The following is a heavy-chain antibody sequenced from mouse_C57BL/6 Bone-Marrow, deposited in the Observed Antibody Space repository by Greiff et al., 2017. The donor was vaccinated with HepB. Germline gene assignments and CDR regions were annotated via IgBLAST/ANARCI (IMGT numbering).Heavy chain of an antibody. V-gene: IGHV1-9*01. CDR2: ILPGSGST. Sequence: QVQLQQSGAELMKPGASVKLSCKATGYTFTGYWIEWVKQRPGHGLEWIGEILPGSGSTNYNEKFKGRATFTADTSSNTAYMQLSSLTTEDSAIYYCARSGVHAILEGYFDYWGQGTTLTVSS. D-gene: IGHD1-2*01. CDR1: GYTFTGYW. J-gene: IGHJ2*01. CDR3: ARSGVHAILEGYFDY.